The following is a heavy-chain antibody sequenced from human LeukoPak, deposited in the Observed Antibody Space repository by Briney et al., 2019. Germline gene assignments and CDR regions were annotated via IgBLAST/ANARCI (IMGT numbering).Heavy chain of an antibody. D-gene: IGHD3-22*01. CDR3: ARDHYYDSSGYCYYGPFDY. CDR2: ISSSSSYI. J-gene: IGHJ4*02. V-gene: IGHV3-21*01. Sequence: GGSLRLSCAASGFTFSSYSMNWVRQAPGKGLEWVSSISSSSSYIYYADSVKGRFTISRDNAKNSLYLQMNSLRAEDTAVYYCARDHYYDSSGYCYYGPFDYWGQGTLVTVSS. CDR1: GFTFSSYS.